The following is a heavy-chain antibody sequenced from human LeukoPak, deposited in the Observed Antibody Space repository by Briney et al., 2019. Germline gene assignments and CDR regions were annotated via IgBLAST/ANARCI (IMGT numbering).Heavy chain of an antibody. J-gene: IGHJ5*02. D-gene: IGHD4-11*01. CDR2: ITGDGSDI. CDR1: GFTLNKYW. V-gene: IGHV3-74*01. CDR3: ARDAYTSTSNWLDP. Sequence: GGSLRLSCEASGFTLNKYWMHWVRQAPGKGLVWVSRITGDGSDIAYADSVKGRFTVSRDDAKNTLFLQMASLRVEDTAIYYCARDAYTSTSNWLDPWGQGTLVTVSS.